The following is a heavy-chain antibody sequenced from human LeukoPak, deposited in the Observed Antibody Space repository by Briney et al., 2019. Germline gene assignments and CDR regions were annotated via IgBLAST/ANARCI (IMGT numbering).Heavy chain of an antibody. CDR1: GGSFSGYY. J-gene: IGHJ4*02. CDR3: AAITGYSSSDAG. D-gene: IGHD6-13*01. CDR2: INHSGST. V-gene: IGHV4-34*01. Sequence: PSGTLSLTCAVYGGSFSGYYWSWIRQPPGKGLEWIGEINHSGSTNYNPSLKSRVTISVDTSKNQFSLKLSSVTAADTAVYYCAAITGYSSSDAGWGQGTLVTVSS.